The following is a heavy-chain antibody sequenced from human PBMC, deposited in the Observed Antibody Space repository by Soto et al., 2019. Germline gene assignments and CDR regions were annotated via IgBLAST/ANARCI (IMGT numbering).Heavy chain of an antibody. CDR3: ARLGPADAWYYFDY. V-gene: IGHV1-69*02. CDR1: GGTFSSYT. J-gene: IGHJ4*02. CDR2: IIPILGIA. D-gene: IGHD1-26*01. Sequence: QVQLVQSGAEVKKPGSSVKVSCKASGGTFSSYTISWVRQAPGQGLEWMGRIIPILGIANYAQKFQGRVTITADKSTSTAYMELSSLRSEDTAVYYCARLGPADAWYYFDYWGQGTLVTVSS.